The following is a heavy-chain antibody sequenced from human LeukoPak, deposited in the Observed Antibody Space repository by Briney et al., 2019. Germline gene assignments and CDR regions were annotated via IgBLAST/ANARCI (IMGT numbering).Heavy chain of an antibody. CDR1: GGSISTYY. Sequence: SETLSLTCTVSGGSISTYYWSWIRQPPGKGLEWIGHIYYSGSTTYNPSLKSRVTISVDTSKNQFSLKLSSATAADTAVYFCARQSGYFDYWGQGTLVTVSS. CDR2: IYYSGST. V-gene: IGHV4-59*08. CDR3: ARQSGYFDY. J-gene: IGHJ4*03.